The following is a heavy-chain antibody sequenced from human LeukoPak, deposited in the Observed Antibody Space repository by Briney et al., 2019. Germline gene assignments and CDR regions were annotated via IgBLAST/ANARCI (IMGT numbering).Heavy chain of an antibody. Sequence: GESLKISCKGSGYSFTSYWIGWERQIPGKGLEWMGIMYLGDSETRYSPSLQGQVTISADKSISTVFLQWSSLKASDTAMYYCVRHDGSISGWPFDYWGQGTLVTVSS. CDR3: VRHDGSISGWPFDY. V-gene: IGHV5-51*01. CDR2: MYLGDSET. J-gene: IGHJ4*02. D-gene: IGHD6-19*01. CDR1: GYSFTSYW.